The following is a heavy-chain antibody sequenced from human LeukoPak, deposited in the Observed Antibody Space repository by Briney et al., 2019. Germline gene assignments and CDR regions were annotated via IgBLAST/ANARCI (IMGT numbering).Heavy chain of an antibody. CDR2: ISWNSGHI. CDR1: GFTFDDYA. D-gene: IGHD3-10*01. CDR3: AKDGGYYYGSGSPYYYYMDV. V-gene: IGHV3-9*01. J-gene: IGHJ6*03. Sequence: GGSLRLFCAASGFTFDDYAMHWVRQVPGKGREWVAGISWNSGHIGYADSVTGRFTISRDNAKNSLYLQMNSLRAEDTAVYYCAKDGGYYYGSGSPYYYYMDVWGKGTTVTISS.